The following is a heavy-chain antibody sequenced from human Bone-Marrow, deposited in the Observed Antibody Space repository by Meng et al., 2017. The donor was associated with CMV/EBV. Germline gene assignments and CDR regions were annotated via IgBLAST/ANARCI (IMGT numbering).Heavy chain of an antibody. Sequence: ASVKVSCKASGYTFTSYGISWVRQAPGQGLEWMGWISAYNGNTNYAQKLQGRVTMTTDTSTSTAYMELRSLRSDDTAVYYCARDLNYDFWSGYYPLYYYYGMDVWGQGTTATVSS. D-gene: IGHD3-3*01. J-gene: IGHJ6*02. CDR3: ARDLNYDFWSGYYPLYYYYGMDV. V-gene: IGHV1-18*01. CDR1: GYTFTSYG. CDR2: ISAYNGNT.